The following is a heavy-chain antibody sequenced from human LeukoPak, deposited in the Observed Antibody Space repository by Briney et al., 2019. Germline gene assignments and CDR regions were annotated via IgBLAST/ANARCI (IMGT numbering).Heavy chain of an antibody. J-gene: IGHJ6*02. Sequence: GGSLRLSCAASGFTVSSNYMSWVRQAPGKGLEWVSVIYSGGSTYYADSVKGRFTISRHNSKNTLYLQVNSLRAEDTAVYYCARERAYCSGGSCPNYYYYGMDVWGQGTTVTVSS. CDR3: ARERAYCSGGSCPNYYYYGMDV. D-gene: IGHD2-15*01. V-gene: IGHV3-53*04. CDR2: IYSGGST. CDR1: GFTVSSNY.